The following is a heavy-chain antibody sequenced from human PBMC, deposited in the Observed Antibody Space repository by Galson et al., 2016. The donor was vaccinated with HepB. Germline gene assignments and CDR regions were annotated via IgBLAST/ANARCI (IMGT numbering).Heavy chain of an antibody. CDR2: IVVGSGKT. D-gene: IGHD2-21*01. V-gene: IGHV1-58*02. Sequence: SCKASGFIFTSSAMQWLRQARGQRLEWIGRIVVGSGKTNYAQKFQERVTITRDMSTTTASLELTSLRSEDTAVYYCAASPNSHYSHMEVWGQGTTVTVSS. J-gene: IGHJ6*02. CDR1: GFIFTSSA. CDR3: AASPNSHYSHMEV.